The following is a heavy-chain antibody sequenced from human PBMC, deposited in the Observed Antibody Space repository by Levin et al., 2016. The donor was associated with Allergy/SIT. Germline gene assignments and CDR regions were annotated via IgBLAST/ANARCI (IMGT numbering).Heavy chain of an antibody. J-gene: IGHJ5*02. D-gene: IGHD1-26*01. CDR2: VYYNGNL. CDR3: ARLPRTGGFDP. Sequence: SETLSLTCSVSGASISSSTYYWGWIRQPPGKPLEWIGSVYYNGNLYYNPSLNSRATISLDMSKNQFLLTVRSVTAGDTAVYHCARLPRTGGFDPWGQGTLVTVSS. V-gene: IGHV4-39*01. CDR1: GASISSSTYY.